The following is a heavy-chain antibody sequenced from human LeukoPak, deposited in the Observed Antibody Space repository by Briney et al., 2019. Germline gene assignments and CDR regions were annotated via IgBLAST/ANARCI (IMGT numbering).Heavy chain of an antibody. CDR1: GFTFSSFG. CDR2: INSSGSHI. J-gene: IGHJ4*02. V-gene: IGHV3-21*01. D-gene: IGHD3-9*01. CDR3: ARGVGYFDWLLSY. Sequence: GGSLRLSCAASGFTFSSFGMNWVRQAPGKGLEWVSSINSSGSHIYYADSVKGRFTISRDNAKNSLYLQMNSLRAEDTAVYYCARGVGYFDWLLSYWGQGALVTVSS.